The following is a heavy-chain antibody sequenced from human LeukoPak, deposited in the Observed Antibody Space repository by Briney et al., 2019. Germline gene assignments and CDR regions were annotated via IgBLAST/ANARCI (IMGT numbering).Heavy chain of an antibody. CDR3: ARGVTYYDFWSGYRNWFDP. CDR2: INPNSGGT. V-gene: IGHV1-2*02. J-gene: IGHJ5*02. CDR1: GYTFTGYY. Sequence: ASVKVSCKASGYTFTGYYMHWVRQAPGQGLKWMGWINPNSGGTNYAQKFQGRVTMTRDTSISTAYMELSRLRSDDTAVYYCARGVTYYDFWSGYRNWFDPWGQGTLVTVSS. D-gene: IGHD3-3*01.